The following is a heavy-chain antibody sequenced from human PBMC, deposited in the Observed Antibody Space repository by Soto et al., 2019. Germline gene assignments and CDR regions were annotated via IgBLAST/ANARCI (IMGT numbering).Heavy chain of an antibody. Sequence: GGSLRLSCAASGFTFSSYAMTWVRQAQGKGLEWVSTISGSGGSKYYADSVKGRFTISRDNSKNTLYLQMNSLRAEDTATYYCAKDRTIAARPVKLATWGKGTLVTVSS. CDR3: AKDRTIAARPVKLAT. CDR2: ISGSGGSK. V-gene: IGHV3-23*01. D-gene: IGHD1-26*01. J-gene: IGHJ5*02. CDR1: GFTFSSYA.